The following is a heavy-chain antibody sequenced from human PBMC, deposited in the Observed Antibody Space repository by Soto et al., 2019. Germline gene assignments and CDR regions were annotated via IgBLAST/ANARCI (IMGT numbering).Heavy chain of an antibody. CDR2: IYYSGST. Sequence: SETLSLTCTVSGGSISSSSYYWGWIRQPPGKGLEWIGSIYYSGSTYYNPSLKSRVTISVDTSKNQFSLKLSSVTAADTAVYYCARGVYYDFWSGYSLNYYYYYGMDVWGQGTTVTVS. CDR3: ARGVYYDFWSGYSLNYYYYYGMDV. D-gene: IGHD3-3*01. V-gene: IGHV4-39*01. J-gene: IGHJ6*02. CDR1: GGSISSSSYY.